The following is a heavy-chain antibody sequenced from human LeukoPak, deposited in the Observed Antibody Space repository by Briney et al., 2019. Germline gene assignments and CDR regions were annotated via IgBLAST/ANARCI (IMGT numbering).Heavy chain of an antibody. J-gene: IGHJ4*02. CDR1: GFTFRNYG. CDR3: AKEATWGEWYFDY. V-gene: IGHV3-30*18. Sequence: GRSLRLSCVVSGFTFRNYGMHWVRQAPGKGLEWVAVIVDDGRAKFYTDSVKGRFTISRDNSKNTLYLQMNSLRAEDTAVYYCAKEATWGEWYFDYWGQGTLVSVSS. D-gene: IGHD3-10*01. CDR2: IVDDGRAK.